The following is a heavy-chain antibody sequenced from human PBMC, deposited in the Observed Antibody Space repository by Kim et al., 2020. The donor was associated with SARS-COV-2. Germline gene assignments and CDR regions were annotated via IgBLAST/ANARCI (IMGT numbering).Heavy chain of an antibody. Sequence: GGSLRLSCAASGFTFSTYAMTWVRQAPGKGLEWVSVIYSGGSSTYCADSVKGRFTISRDDSKNTLYLQMNSLRAEDTAVYYCARGRGYHEYWGQGTLVPVSS. D-gene: IGHD3-22*01. CDR3: ARGRGYHEY. CDR1: GFTFSTYA. V-gene: IGHV3-23*03. J-gene: IGHJ4*02. CDR2: IYSGGSST.